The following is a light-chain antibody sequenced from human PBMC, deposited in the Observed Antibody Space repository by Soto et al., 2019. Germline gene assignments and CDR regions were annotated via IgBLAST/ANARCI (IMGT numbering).Light chain of an antibody. Sequence: DVVMTQSPLSLPVTLGQPASISCRSSRSLLYSDGNTYLNWFQQRPGQPPRRLIYKVSNRDSGVPDRFSGSGSHTDFTLKISRVEAEDVGVYYCKQGVYWPPGRAFGQGTKVEIK. CDR2: KVS. J-gene: IGKJ1*01. V-gene: IGKV2-30*01. CDR3: KQGVYWPPGRA. CDR1: RSLLYSDGNTY.